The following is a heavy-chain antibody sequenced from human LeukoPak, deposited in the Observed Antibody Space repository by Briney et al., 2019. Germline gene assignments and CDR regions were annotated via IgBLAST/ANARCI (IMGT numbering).Heavy chain of an antibody. D-gene: IGHD3-9*01. J-gene: IGHJ3*02. V-gene: IGHV1-18*01. CDR3: ARDPSSYYDILTGYFLGAFDI. CDR1: GYTFTSYG. CDR2: ISAYNGKT. Sequence: ASVKVSCKATGYTFTSYGISWVRQAPEQGLEWMGWISAYNGKTNYAQKLQGRVTMTTDTSTSTAYMELRSLRSDDTAVYYCARDPSSYYDILTGYFLGAFDIWGQGTMVTVSS.